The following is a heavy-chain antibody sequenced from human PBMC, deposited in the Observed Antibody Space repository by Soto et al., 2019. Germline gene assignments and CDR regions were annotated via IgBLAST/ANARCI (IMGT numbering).Heavy chain of an antibody. CDR3: AGDPYYYGSAF. D-gene: IGHD3-10*01. CDR1: GFRFSDHS. J-gene: IGHJ4*02. V-gene: IGHV3-11*01. Sequence: PGGSLRLSCAASGFRFSDHSMTWIRQAPGKGLEWVSKISSSGTTMYYADSVKGRFTVSRDNAQNSLYLQMNSLRAEDTAVYYCAGDPYYYGSAFWGQGTLVTVSS. CDR2: ISSSGTTM.